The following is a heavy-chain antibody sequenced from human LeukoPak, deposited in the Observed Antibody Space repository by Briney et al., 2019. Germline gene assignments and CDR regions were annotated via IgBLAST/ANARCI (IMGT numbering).Heavy chain of an antibody. V-gene: IGHV3-23*01. CDR2: ISVSVGST. J-gene: IGHJ6*03. Sequence: GGSLRLSCAASGFTFSSYAMTWVRQAPGKGLDWVSLISVSVGSTYYADSVRGRFTISRDNSKNTLYLQMNSLRAEDTALYYCAKVGKTENYYGSGRFSYYYYMDVWGKGATVTISS. CDR1: GFTFSSYA. CDR3: AKVGKTENYYGSGRFSYYYYMDV. D-gene: IGHD3-10*01.